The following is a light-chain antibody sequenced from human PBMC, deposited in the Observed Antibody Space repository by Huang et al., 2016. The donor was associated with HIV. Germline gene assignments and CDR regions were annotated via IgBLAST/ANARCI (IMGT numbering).Light chain of an antibody. CDR3: QQYYSTPT. Sequence: DIVMTQSPDSLAVALGERVTINCKASQTFLYSSNNETYLAWYKQRPSQPPRLLIQGASARESGVPERFSGSGSETDFTLTISGLQAEDVAVYYCQQYYSTPTFGGGTKVEI. CDR2: GAS. V-gene: IGKV4-1*01. CDR1: QTFLYSSNNETY. J-gene: IGKJ4*01.